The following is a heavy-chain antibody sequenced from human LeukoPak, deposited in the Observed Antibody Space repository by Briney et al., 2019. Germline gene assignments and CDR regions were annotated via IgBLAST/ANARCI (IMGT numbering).Heavy chain of an antibody. D-gene: IGHD6-13*01. CDR2: IYYTGTT. J-gene: IGHJ5*02. CDR3: ARGWRSSSWYSTNWFDP. Sequence: SETLSLTCTVSGGSISSSAYYWAWIRQPPGKGLEWIGSIYYTGTTYHNPSLKSRVTISVDTSKNQFSLKLSSVTAADTAVYYCARGWRSSSWYSTNWFDPWGQGTLVTVSS. CDR1: GGSISSSAYY. V-gene: IGHV4-39*07.